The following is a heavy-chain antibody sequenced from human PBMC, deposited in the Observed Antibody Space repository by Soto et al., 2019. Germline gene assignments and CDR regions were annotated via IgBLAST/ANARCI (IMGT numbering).Heavy chain of an antibody. CDR2: IGTAGDT. D-gene: IGHD6-13*01. CDR3: ARYSRLYGDYDY. CDR1: GFSFSSFD. J-gene: IGHJ4*02. V-gene: IGHV3-13*01. Sequence: EVQLVESGGGLVQPGGSLRLSCAASGFSFSSFDMHWVRQATGKGLECVSVIGTAGDTYYLGSVKGRFTISRENANNYLYLHMNSLRAEYTAVYYWARYSRLYGDYDYWGQGTLVTVSS.